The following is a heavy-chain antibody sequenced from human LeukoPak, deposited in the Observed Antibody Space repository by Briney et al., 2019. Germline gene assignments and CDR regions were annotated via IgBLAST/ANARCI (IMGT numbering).Heavy chain of an antibody. J-gene: IGHJ6*02. CDR2: ISYDGSNK. V-gene: IGHV3-30-3*01. D-gene: IGHD1-14*01. Sequence: GGSLRLSCAASGFTFSSYAMHWVRQAPGKGLEWVAVISYDGSNKYYADSVKGRFTISRDNSKNTLYLQMNSLRAEDTAVYYCARAASGESALLSRGNYYYYGMDVWGQGTMVTVSS. CDR3: ARAASGESALLSRGNYYYYGMDV. CDR1: GFTFSSYA.